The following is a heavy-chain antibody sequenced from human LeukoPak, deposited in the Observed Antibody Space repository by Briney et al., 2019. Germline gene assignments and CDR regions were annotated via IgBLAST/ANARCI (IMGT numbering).Heavy chain of an antibody. V-gene: IGHV4-59*01. Sequence: SETLSLTCAVSGASITSYYWNWIRQPPGKGLEWIGYIHYTGKNRYNPSLKSRVTISVDTSKNYFSLKLNSVIAADTAVYYCARDRPGSYWYFDLWGRGTLVTVSS. D-gene: IGHD3-10*01. J-gene: IGHJ2*01. CDR2: IHYTGKN. CDR1: GASITSYY. CDR3: ARDRPGSYWYFDL.